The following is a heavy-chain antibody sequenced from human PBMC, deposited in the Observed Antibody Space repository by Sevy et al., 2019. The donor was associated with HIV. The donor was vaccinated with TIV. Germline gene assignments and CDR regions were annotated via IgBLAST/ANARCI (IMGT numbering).Heavy chain of an antibody. CDR3: ARDDGNYYFHY. Sequence: WGSLRLSCAASGFTFSKYWMGWVRQAPGKGLEWVANIKQDAGQKYYVDSVKGRFTISRDNAKNSRYLQMNSLRAEDTAVYFCARDDGNYYFHYWGQGTLVTVSS. D-gene: IGHD1-7*01. V-gene: IGHV3-7*01. J-gene: IGHJ4*02. CDR1: GFTFSKYW. CDR2: IKQDAGQK.